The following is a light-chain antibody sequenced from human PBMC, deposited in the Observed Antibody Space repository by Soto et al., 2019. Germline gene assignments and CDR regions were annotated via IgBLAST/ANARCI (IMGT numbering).Light chain of an antibody. Sequence: IQMTQSPSTLSASVGDRVTITCRASQSITTWLAWYQQQPGKAPKLLIYKATNLQSGVPSRFRGSGSGTEFSLTISSLQPEDFAIYYCQQYNDYQYTFGQGTKLEIK. CDR2: KAT. V-gene: IGKV1-5*03. J-gene: IGKJ2*01. CDR3: QQYNDYQYT. CDR1: QSITTW.